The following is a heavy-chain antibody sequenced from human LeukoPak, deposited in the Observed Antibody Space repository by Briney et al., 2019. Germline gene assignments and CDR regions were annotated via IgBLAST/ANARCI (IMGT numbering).Heavy chain of an antibody. J-gene: IGHJ4*02. CDR1: GGSISSYY. Sequence: PSESLTLTCTVSGGSISSYYRSWIRQPAGKGLEWIGRIYTSGSTNYNPSLKIRVTMSVDTSENQFSLKLSSVTAADTAVYYCARDLNWNYFDYWGQGTLVTVSS. CDR3: ARDLNWNYFDY. V-gene: IGHV4-4*07. CDR2: IYTSGST. D-gene: IGHD1-1*01.